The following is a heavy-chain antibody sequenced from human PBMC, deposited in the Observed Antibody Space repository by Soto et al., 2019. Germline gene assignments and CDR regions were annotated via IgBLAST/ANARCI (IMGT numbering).Heavy chain of an antibody. J-gene: IGHJ4*02. V-gene: IGHV3-64D*06. D-gene: IGHD3-22*01. CDR3: VKGRWGYYDSSGYYLDY. Sequence: GWSLRLSCSSSGFTFSSYAMHWVRQAPGKGLEYVSAISSSGGSTYYADSVKGRFTISRDNSKNTLYLQMSSLRAEDTAVYYCVKGRWGYYDSSGYYLDYWGQGTLVTVSS. CDR2: ISSSGGST. CDR1: GFTFSSYA.